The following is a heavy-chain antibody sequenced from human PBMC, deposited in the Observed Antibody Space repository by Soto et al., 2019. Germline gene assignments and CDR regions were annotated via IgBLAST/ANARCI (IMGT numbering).Heavy chain of an antibody. CDR2: ISAYNGNT. CDR1: GYTVTSYG. CDR3: ARDPAFVYGSGSFDP. Sequence: QVQLVQSGAEVKKPGASVKVSCKASGYTVTSYGISWVRQAPGQGLEWLGWISAYNGNTNYAQKLQGRVTMTTDTSTITAYMELRSLRSDDTAVYYCARDPAFVYGSGSFDPWGQGTLVTVSS. D-gene: IGHD3-10*01. V-gene: IGHV1-18*01. J-gene: IGHJ5*02.